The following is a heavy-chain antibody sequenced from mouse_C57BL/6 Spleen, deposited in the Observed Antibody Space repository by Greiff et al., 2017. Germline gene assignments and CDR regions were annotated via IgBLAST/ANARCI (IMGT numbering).Heavy chain of an antibody. Sequence: QVQLQQSGAELVKPGASVKLSCKASGYTFTSYWMHWVKQRPGQGLEWIGMIHPNSGSTNYNEKFKSKATLTVDKSSITAYMQLSSLTSEDSAVYYCARRYYSNYNYIDVWGTGTTVTVSS. CDR2: IHPNSGST. J-gene: IGHJ1*03. D-gene: IGHD2-5*01. CDR1: GYTFTSYW. CDR3: ARRYYSNYNYIDV. V-gene: IGHV1-64*01.